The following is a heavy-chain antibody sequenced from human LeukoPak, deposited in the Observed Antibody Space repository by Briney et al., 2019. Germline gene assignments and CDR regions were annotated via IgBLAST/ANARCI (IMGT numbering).Heavy chain of an antibody. CDR1: GYTFTGYY. J-gene: IGHJ4*02. Sequence: GASVKVSCKASGYTFTGYYMHWVRQAPGQGLEWMGGIIPIFGTANYAQKFQGRVTITADESTSTAYMELSSLRSEDTAVYYCARFYGSGVIDYWGQGTLVTVSS. D-gene: IGHD3-10*01. V-gene: IGHV1-69*13. CDR3: ARFYGSGVIDY. CDR2: IIPIFGTA.